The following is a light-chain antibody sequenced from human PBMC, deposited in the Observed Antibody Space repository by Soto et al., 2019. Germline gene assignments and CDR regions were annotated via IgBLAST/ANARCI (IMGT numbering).Light chain of an antibody. CDR2: GAY. J-gene: IGKJ4*01. CDR3: QQYGRSSLT. CDR1: QSVSSSY. Sequence: EIVLTQSPGTLSLSPGERATLSCRASQSVSSSYLAWYQQKPGQAPRLLIYGAYNKATGIPDRFSGSGSGTDFTLTISRLEPEDFAVYYCQQYGRSSLTFGGGTKVEIK. V-gene: IGKV3-20*01.